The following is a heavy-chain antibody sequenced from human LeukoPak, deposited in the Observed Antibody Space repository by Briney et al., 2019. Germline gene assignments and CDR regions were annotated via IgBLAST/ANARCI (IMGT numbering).Heavy chain of an antibody. Sequence: ASVKVSCKASGYTLTSYDINWVRQATGQGLEWMGWMNPNSGNTGYAQKFQGRVTITGNTSISTAYMALSSLRSEDPAVYYCATGTDSSGYWVYFDYWGQGTLVTVSS. CDR3: ATGTDSSGYWVYFDY. CDR1: GYTLTSYD. D-gene: IGHD3-22*01. J-gene: IGHJ4*02. CDR2: MNPNSGNT. V-gene: IGHV1-8*03.